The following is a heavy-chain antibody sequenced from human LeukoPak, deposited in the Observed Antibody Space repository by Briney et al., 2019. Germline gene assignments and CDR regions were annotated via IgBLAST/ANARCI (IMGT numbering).Heavy chain of an antibody. CDR2: VYYLGTT. CDR3: AKGRGPFDP. D-gene: IGHD3-10*01. V-gene: IGHV4-59*01. J-gene: IGHJ5*02. CDR1: GGSIINFY. Sequence: SETLSLTCTVSGGSIINFYWSWIRQTPGKGLEWIGYVYYLGTTAYNPPLESRVTISVDTSKNHFSLKLSSLTAADTGVYYCAKGRGPFDPWGQGTLVTVSS.